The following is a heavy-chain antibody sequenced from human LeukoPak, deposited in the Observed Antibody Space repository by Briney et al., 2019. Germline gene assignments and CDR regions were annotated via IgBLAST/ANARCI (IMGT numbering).Heavy chain of an antibody. V-gene: IGHV3-49*04. CDR1: GFIFGDNP. CDR3: TRISSSPAALYYYYMDV. CDR2: IRSRRYGGTT. Sequence: GGSLRLSCTASGFIFGDNPLNWVRQAPGKGLEWVGLIRSRRYGGTTEYVASVNGRISISRDDSKNIVYLQMNSLRDEDTAVYFCTRISSSPAALYYYYMDVWGKGIPVTVSS. D-gene: IGHD6-6*01. J-gene: IGHJ6*03.